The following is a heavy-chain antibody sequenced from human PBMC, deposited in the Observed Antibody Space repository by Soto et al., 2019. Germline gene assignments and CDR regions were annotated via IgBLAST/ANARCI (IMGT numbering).Heavy chain of an antibody. CDR3: ARYGVGSGSYFAY. V-gene: IGHV3-7*03. Sequence: ESGGGLVQPGGSLRLSCAASGFTFSSYWMSWVRQAPGKGLEWVANIKQDGSEKYYVDSVKGRFTISRDNAKNSLYLQMNSLRAEDTAVYYCARYGVGSGSYFAYWGQGTLVTVSS. J-gene: IGHJ4*02. D-gene: IGHD1-26*01. CDR2: IKQDGSEK. CDR1: GFTFSSYW.